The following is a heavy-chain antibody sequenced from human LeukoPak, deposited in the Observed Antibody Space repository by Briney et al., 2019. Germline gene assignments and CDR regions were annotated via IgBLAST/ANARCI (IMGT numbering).Heavy chain of an antibody. D-gene: IGHD3-10*01. Sequence: ASVKVSCKASGYTFTSYYMHWVRQAPGQGLEWMGIINPSGGSTSYAQKFQGRVTMTRDTSTSTVYMELSSLRSEDTAVYYCAREWGGITMVRGPPDYWGQGTLGTVSS. J-gene: IGHJ4*02. CDR1: GYTFTSYY. CDR3: AREWGGITMVRGPPDY. CDR2: INPSGGST. V-gene: IGHV1-46*01.